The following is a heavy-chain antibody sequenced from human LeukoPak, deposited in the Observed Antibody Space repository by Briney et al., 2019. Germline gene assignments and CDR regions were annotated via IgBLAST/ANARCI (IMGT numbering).Heavy chain of an antibody. V-gene: IGHV6-1*01. Sequence: SQTLSLTCAISGDSVSINSAAWNWIRQSPSRGLEWLGRTYQRSKWYNDYAVSVKSRITINPDISKNQFSLQLSSVTPEDTAVYYCARSPSPYSSGWYFDYWGQETLVTVSS. J-gene: IGHJ4*02. CDR2: TYQRSKWYN. CDR3: ARSPSPYSSGWYFDY. D-gene: IGHD6-19*01. CDR1: GDSVSINSAA.